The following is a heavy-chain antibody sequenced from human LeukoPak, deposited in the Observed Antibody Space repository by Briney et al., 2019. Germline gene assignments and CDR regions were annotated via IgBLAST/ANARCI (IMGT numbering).Heavy chain of an antibody. Sequence: SETLSLTYTVSGGSISSYYWSWIRQPPGKGLEWIGYIYYSGSTNYNPSLKSRVTISVDTSKNQFSLKLSSVTAADTAVYYCARSSLGTYYFDYWGQGTLVTVSS. CDR2: IYYSGST. D-gene: IGHD7-27*01. V-gene: IGHV4-59*01. CDR1: GGSISSYY. J-gene: IGHJ4*02. CDR3: ARSSLGTYYFDY.